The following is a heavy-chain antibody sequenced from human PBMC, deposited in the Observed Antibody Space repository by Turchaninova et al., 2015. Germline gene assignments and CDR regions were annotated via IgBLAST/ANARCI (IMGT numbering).Heavy chain of an antibody. J-gene: IGHJ4*02. D-gene: IGHD3-3*01. CDR3: ARDAGTYNDFWSGQHHFDY. CDR2: ISTYDGST. V-gene: IGHV1-3*04. Sequence: KPGASVKVSCKASGCIFRTYAVHWVRQAPGRRIEWMGWISTYDGSTHYSRNFQGRLTISSDTSASTAYMELSGLTSDDTAVYYCARDAGTYNDFWSGQHHFDYWGQGTPVTVSS. CDR1: GCIFRTYA.